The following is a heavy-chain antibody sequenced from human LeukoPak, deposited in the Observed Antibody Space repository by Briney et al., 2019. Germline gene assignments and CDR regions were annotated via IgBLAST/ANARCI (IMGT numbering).Heavy chain of an antibody. CDR3: AKRRYDFWSGYKDLAY. D-gene: IGHD3-3*01. Sequence: GGSLRLSCAASGFTFSSYAMSWVRQAPGKGLEWVSVISGSGGSTYYADSVKGRFTVSRDHSKNTLYLQMNSLRAEDTAVYYCAKRRYDFWSGYKDLAYWGQGTLVTVSS. V-gene: IGHV3-23*01. CDR2: ISGSGGST. CDR1: GFTFSSYA. J-gene: IGHJ4*02.